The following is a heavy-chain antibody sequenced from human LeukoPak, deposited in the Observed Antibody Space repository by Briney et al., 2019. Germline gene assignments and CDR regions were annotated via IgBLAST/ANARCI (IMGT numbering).Heavy chain of an antibody. J-gene: IGHJ4*02. CDR3: AKDETGDGFNAI. CDR1: GFTFSSCA. V-gene: IGHV3-23*01. D-gene: IGHD5-24*01. Sequence: GGSLRLSCAVSGFTFSSCAMSWARQAPGKGLEWVPTIASSGSWTYYAASVKGRFTISRDNSRGLLYLQMNSLRVEDTAIYYCAKDETGDGFNAIWGQGARVTVSS. CDR2: IASSGSWT.